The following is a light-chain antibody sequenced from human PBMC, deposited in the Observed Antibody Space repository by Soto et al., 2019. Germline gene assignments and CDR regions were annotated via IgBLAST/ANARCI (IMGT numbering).Light chain of an antibody. CDR3: SSYTSSSLVV. CDR2: DVS. J-gene: IGLJ2*01. Sequence: QSVLTQPASVSGSPGQSITISCTGTSSDVGGYNYVSWYQQHPGKAPKLMIYDVSNRPSGVSNRFSCSKSGNTASLTISGLQAEDEADYYCSSYTSSSLVVFGGGTKVTVL. V-gene: IGLV2-14*01. CDR1: SSDVGGYNY.